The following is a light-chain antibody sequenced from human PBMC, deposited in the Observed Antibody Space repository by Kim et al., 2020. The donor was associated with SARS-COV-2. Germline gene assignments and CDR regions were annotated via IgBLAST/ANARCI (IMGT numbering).Light chain of an antibody. J-gene: IGLJ3*02. CDR3: QSYDSSLRDWV. CDR1: ISNIGAGYD. CDR2: GNS. Sequence: QSVLTQPPSVSGAPGQRVTISCTGSISNIGAGYDVHWYQRLPGTAPKLLIYGNSNRPSGVPDRFSGSKSGTSASLAITGLQAEDEADYYCQSYDSSLRDWVFGGGTQLTVL. V-gene: IGLV1-40*01.